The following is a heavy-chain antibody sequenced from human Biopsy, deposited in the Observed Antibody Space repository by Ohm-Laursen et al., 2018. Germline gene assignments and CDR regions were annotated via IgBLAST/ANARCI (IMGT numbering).Heavy chain of an antibody. CDR1: GYTLTELS. CDR3: AADINVWNVNY. D-gene: IGHD1-1*01. CDR2: FAPENGKT. V-gene: IGHV1-24*01. Sequence: ASVKVSCKVSGYTLTELSMHWVRQAPGKGLEWMGGFAPENGKTVYAQNFQARVSMAEDTSTDTAYMELRSLRSEDTAVYYCAADINVWNVNYWGQGTQVTVSS. J-gene: IGHJ4*02.